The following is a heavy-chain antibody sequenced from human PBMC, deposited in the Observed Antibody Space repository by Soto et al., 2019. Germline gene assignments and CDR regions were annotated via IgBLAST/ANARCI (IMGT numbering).Heavy chain of an antibody. D-gene: IGHD4-17*01. Sequence: QVHLVESGGGVVQPGRSLRLSCAASGFTFDNYGMLWVRQAPGKGLEWVALISYDDTYKYYTDSVRGRFTISRDNSKNILFLQMNSLKADETAVYYCAGGDYGDSIDYWGQGTLVTVSS. CDR2: ISYDDTYK. J-gene: IGHJ4*02. CDR3: AGGDYGDSIDY. CDR1: GFTFDNYG. V-gene: IGHV3-33*01.